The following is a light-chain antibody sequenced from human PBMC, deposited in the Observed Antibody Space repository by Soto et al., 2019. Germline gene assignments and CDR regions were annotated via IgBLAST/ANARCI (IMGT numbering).Light chain of an antibody. Sequence: EIVLTQSPGTLSLSPGERATLSCRASQSVSITSLAWYQQKPGQAPRLLIYGTSSRATAIPDRFSGSGSGTAFTLTISRLEPEDFAVYYCQQYGSSPITFGQGTRLEIK. CDR1: QSVSITS. J-gene: IGKJ5*01. V-gene: IGKV3-20*01. CDR2: GTS. CDR3: QQYGSSPIT.